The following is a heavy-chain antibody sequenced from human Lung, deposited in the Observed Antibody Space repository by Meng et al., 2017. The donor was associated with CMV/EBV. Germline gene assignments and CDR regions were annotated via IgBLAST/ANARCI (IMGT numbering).Heavy chain of an antibody. V-gene: IGHV5-51*01. CDR2: IYLRDSET. D-gene: IGHD2-2*02. CDR3: ARDTFIKAFDI. CDR1: GYNFW. Sequence: GGSXRLSCEAPGYNFWIGWVRQMPGKGLEWMGIIYLRDSETKYSPSFQGQVNISRDNAKNSLYLQMNSLRAEDTAVYYGARDTFIKAFDIWGQGTMVTVS. J-gene: IGHJ3*02.